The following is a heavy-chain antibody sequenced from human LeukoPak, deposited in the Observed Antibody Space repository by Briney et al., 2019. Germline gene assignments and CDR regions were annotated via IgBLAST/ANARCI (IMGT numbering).Heavy chain of an antibody. J-gene: IGHJ6*02. CDR2: TSYDGNKK. Sequence: PGGSLRLSCAASGFTLRSYGMHWVRQAPGEGLEWVAVTSYDGNKKYYADSVKGRFTISRDNSKNTLYVQMNSLRAEDTAVYYCAKDRGYSYGSLGMDVWGQGTTVTVSS. V-gene: IGHV3-30*18. CDR1: GFTLRSYG. CDR3: AKDRGYSYGSLGMDV. D-gene: IGHD5-18*01.